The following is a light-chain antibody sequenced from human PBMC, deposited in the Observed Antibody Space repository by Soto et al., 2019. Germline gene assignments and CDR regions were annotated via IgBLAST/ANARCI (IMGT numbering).Light chain of an antibody. CDR2: DAS. CDR1: QSVSRY. Sequence: EIVLTQSPGTLSLSPGERATLSCRASQSVSRYLAWYQQKPGQAPRLLIYDASNRATGFPARFSGSGSGTDFTLTISRLEPDDFAVYYCQQRSSWPITFGQGTRLEIK. CDR3: QQRSSWPIT. V-gene: IGKV3-11*01. J-gene: IGKJ5*01.